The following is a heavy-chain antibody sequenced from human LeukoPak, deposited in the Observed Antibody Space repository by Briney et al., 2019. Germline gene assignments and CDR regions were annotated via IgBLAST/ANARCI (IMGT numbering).Heavy chain of an antibody. CDR3: ARGPIAARYYYMDV. Sequence: SVKVSCKASGYTFTGYYMHWVRQAPGQGLEWMGGIIPIFGTANYAQKFQGRVTITADKSTSTAYMELSSLRSEDTAVYYCARGPIAARYYYMDVWGKGTTVTVSS. J-gene: IGHJ6*03. D-gene: IGHD6-6*01. CDR1: GYTFTGYY. CDR2: IIPIFGTA. V-gene: IGHV1-69*06.